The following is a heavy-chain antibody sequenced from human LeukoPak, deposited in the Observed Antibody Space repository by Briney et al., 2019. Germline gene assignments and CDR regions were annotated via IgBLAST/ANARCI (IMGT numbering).Heavy chain of an antibody. CDR2: INPNSGGT. V-gene: IGHV1-2*02. D-gene: IGHD3-22*01. J-gene: IGHJ4*02. Sequence: ASVKVSCKASGYTFTGYYMHWVRQAPGQGLEWMGWINPNSGGTNYAQKFQGRVTMTRDTSISTAYMELSRLRSDDTAVYHCARDLSGYYPYWYFDYWGQGTLVTVSS. CDR3: ARDLSGYYPYWYFDY. CDR1: GYTFTGYY.